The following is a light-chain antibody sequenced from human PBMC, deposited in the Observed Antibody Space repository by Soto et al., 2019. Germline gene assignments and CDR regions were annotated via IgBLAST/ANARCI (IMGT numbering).Light chain of an antibody. CDR1: QSISTY. Sequence: DIPMTQTPSTLSASIGDRVTITCRASQSISTYLAWYQQKPGKAPKVLIYRVSTLERGVPSRFSGSGSGTEFTLTISSLQPDDFATYYCQHFSGYPWTFGQGTKVEVK. V-gene: IGKV1-5*03. CDR3: QHFSGYPWT. CDR2: RVS. J-gene: IGKJ1*01.